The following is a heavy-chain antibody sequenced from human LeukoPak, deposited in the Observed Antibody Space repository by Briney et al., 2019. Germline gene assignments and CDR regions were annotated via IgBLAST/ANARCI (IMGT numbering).Heavy chain of an antibody. CDR3: AINHYDSKRLLLLGWFDP. CDR2: ISGIGGST. Sequence: AGSLRLSCAASGFTFSSYAMSWVRQPPGKGLEWVSAISGIGGSTYYADSVKGRFTISRDNSKNTLYLQMNSLRAEDTAVYYCAINHYDSKRLLLLGWFDPWGQGTLVTVSS. V-gene: IGHV3-23*01. D-gene: IGHD3-22*01. CDR1: GFTFSSYA. J-gene: IGHJ5*02.